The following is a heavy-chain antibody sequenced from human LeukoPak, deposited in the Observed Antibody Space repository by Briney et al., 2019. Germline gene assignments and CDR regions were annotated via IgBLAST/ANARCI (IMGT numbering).Heavy chain of an antibody. D-gene: IGHD2-21*02. CDR1: GGSFSGYY. CDR3: ASRRIVVVTAHMQD. CDR2: INRSGST. Sequence: SETLSLTCAVYGGSFSGYYWSWIRQPPGKGLEWIGEINRSGSTNYNPSLKSRVTISVDTSKNQFSLKLSSVTAADTAVYYCASRRIVVVTAHMQDWGQGTLVTVSS. V-gene: IGHV4-34*01. J-gene: IGHJ4*02.